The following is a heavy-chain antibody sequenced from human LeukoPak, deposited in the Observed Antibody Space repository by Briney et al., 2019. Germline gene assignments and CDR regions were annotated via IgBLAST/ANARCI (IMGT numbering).Heavy chain of an antibody. D-gene: IGHD3-3*01. CDR2: INPNSGGT. Sequence: SVKVSCKASGYTFTGYYMHWVRQAPGQGLEWMGWINPNSGGTGYAQKFQGRVTITRNTSISTAYMELSSLRSEDTAVYYCARGLWGDFWSGDYYYYYMDVWGEGTTVTISS. V-gene: IGHV1-8*03. CDR1: GYTFTGYY. J-gene: IGHJ6*03. CDR3: ARGLWGDFWSGDYYYYYMDV.